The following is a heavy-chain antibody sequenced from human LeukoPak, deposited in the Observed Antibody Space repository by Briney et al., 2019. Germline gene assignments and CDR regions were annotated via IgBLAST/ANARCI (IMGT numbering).Heavy chain of an antibody. Sequence: GGSLRLSCAASGFTFSTYAMTWVRQAPGEGLEWVSGISGSGGSTYYTDSVKGRFTISRDNSKNTLHLQMSSLRAEDTALYYCVKDRCDRTTCPEVWGQGTLVTVSS. CDR1: GFTFSTYA. D-gene: IGHD2-2*01. CDR3: VKDRCDRTTCPEV. V-gene: IGHV3-23*01. CDR2: ISGSGGST. J-gene: IGHJ4*02.